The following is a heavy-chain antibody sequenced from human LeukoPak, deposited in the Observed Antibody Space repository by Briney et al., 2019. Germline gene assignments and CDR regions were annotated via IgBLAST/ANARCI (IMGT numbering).Heavy chain of an antibody. CDR3: ARPYYYDSRIDP. D-gene: IGHD3-22*01. Sequence: SQTLSLTCTVSGGSISSGGYYWSWIRQPPGKGLEWIAYMYYSGSTYYNPSLKSRVTMSAGTSKNQLSLKLSSVTAADTAVYYCARPYYYDSRIDPWGQGILVTVSS. V-gene: IGHV4-30-4*01. CDR1: GGSISSGGYY. J-gene: IGHJ5*02. CDR2: MYYSGST.